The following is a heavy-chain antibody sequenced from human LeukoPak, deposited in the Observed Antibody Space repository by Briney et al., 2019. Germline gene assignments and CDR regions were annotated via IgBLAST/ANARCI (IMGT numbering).Heavy chain of an antibody. D-gene: IGHD6-19*01. V-gene: IGHV4-59*01. CDR2: IYYSGST. J-gene: IGHJ4*02. Sequence: PSETLSLTCTVSGGSISSYYWSWIRQPPGKGLEWIGYIYYSGSTNYNPSLKSRVTISVDTSKNQFSLKLSSVTAADTAVYYCARVPRGGGWYFDYWGQGTLVTVSS. CDR1: GGSISSYY. CDR3: ARVPRGGGWYFDY.